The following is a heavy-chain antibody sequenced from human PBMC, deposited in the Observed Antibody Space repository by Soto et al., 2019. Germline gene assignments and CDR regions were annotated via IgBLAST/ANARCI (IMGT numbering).Heavy chain of an antibody. CDR1: GGSISSGGYS. Sequence: PPETLSLTFTVSGGSISSGGYSWSWIRQHPGKGLEWIGYIYYSGSTYYNPSLKSRVTISGYTSNNQFSLKLSSLTAADTAAYYCARDARIAAAGKDYYYGMDVGGQGTTVTVSS. CDR2: IYYSGST. D-gene: IGHD6-13*01. J-gene: IGHJ6*02. CDR3: ARDARIAAAGKDYYYGMDV. V-gene: IGHV4-31*03.